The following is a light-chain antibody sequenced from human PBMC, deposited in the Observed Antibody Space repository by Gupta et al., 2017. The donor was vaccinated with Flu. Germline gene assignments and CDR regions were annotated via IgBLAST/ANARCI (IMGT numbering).Light chain of an antibody. CDR3: QQYRHSPRLS. Sequence: TLSLSPGETATLSCRARQSVSSSFLAWYQQKPGQAPRLLIYATSSRATGIPGRFSGSGSGTDFTLTISRLEPEDFAVYYCQQYRHSPRLSFGGRTKVEI. J-gene: IGKJ4*01. CDR1: QSVSSSF. CDR2: ATS. V-gene: IGKV3-20*01.